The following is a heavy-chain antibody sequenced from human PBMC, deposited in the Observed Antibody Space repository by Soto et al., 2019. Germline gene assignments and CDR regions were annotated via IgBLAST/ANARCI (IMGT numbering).Heavy chain of an antibody. J-gene: IGHJ4*02. CDR2: INHSGST. CDR1: GGSFSGYY. CDR3: ARPSDSGWPQGFDY. Sequence: PSETLSLTCAVYGGSFSGYYWTWIRQPPGTGLEWIGEINHSGSTNYNPSPKSRVTISVDTSKNQFSLKLTSVTAADTAVYYCARPSDSGWPQGFDYWGQGTLVTVSS. V-gene: IGHV4-34*01. D-gene: IGHD6-19*01.